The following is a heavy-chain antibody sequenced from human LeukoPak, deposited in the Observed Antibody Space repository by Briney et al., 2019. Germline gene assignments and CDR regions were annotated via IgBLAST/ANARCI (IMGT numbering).Heavy chain of an antibody. CDR3: ANDGAYYDSSTDAFDI. CDR1: GFTFSSYA. J-gene: IGHJ3*02. D-gene: IGHD3-22*01. CDR2: SGSGGGT. Sequence: GGSLRLSCAASGFTFSSYAMSWVRQAPGKGLEWVSASGSGGGTYYADSVKGRFIISRDNSKNTLYLQMNSLRAEDTAVYYCANDGAYYDSSTDAFDIWGQGTMVTVSS. V-gene: IGHV3-23*01.